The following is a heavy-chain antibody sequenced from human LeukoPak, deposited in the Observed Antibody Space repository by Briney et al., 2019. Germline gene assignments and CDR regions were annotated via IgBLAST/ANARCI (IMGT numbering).Heavy chain of an antibody. J-gene: IGHJ5*02. CDR2: IIPIFGTA. CDR3: ARGARTTVVTAMYNWFDP. V-gene: IGHV1-69*01. CDR1: GGTFSSYA. D-gene: IGHD4-23*01. Sequence: SVKVSCKASGGTFSSYAISWVRQAPGQGLEWMGGIIPIFGTANYAQKFQGRVTITADESTSTAYMELSSLRSEDTAVYYCARGARTTVVTAMYNWFDPWGQGTLVTVSS.